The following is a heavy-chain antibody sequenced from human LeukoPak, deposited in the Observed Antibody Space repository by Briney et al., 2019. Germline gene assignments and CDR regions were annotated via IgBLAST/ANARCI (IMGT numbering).Heavy chain of an antibody. CDR1: GFTFSSYA. Sequence: GGSLRLSCAASGFTFSSYAMHWVRQAPGKGLERVAVISYDGSNKYYADSVKGRFTISRDNSKNTLYLQMNSLRAEDTAVYYCARDNDFWSGYFTIMETYGMDVWGQGTTVTVSS. CDR2: ISYDGSNK. J-gene: IGHJ6*02. CDR3: ARDNDFWSGYFTIMETYGMDV. V-gene: IGHV3-30-3*01. D-gene: IGHD3-3*01.